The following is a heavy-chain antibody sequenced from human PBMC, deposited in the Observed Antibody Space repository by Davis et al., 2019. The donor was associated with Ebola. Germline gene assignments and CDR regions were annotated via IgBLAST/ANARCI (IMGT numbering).Heavy chain of an antibody. CDR2: ISGIGGST. J-gene: IGHJ6*04. CDR3: AKSGLSFGVVKYHYGMDV. CDR1: GLTFSSYA. Sequence: GGSLRLSCAASGLTFSSYAMSWVRQAPGKGLEWVSGISGIGGSTYYADSVKGRFTISRDNSKKTLYLQMNSLRAEDTAVYYCAKSGLSFGVVKYHYGMDVWGKGTTVTVSS. V-gene: IGHV3-23*01. D-gene: IGHD3-3*01.